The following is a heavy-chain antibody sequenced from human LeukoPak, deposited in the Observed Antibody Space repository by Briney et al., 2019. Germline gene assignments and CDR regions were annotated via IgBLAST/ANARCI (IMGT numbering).Heavy chain of an antibody. CDR1: GYTFSSYD. CDR2: MNPNSGNT. V-gene: IGHV1-8*01. Sequence: ASVKVSCKASGYTFSSYDINWVRQATGQGLEWMGWMNPNSGNTGYAQKFQGRLNMTRNTSIDTAYMELSSPRSDDTAVYYCARRVGSGWPVQHWGQGTLVTVSS. J-gene: IGHJ1*01. D-gene: IGHD6-19*01. CDR3: ARRVGSGWPVQH.